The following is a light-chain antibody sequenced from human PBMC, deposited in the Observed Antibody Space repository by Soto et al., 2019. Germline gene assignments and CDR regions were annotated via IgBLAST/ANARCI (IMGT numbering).Light chain of an antibody. CDR2: GAS. Sequence: EIVMTQSPATLSLSPGERATLSCRASQSVSSNLAWYQQKPGQAPRLLIYGASTRATGIPARFSGSGSGTEFTLTISSLQSEDFAVYYCQQSFTFGPGTKVDIK. CDR3: QQSFT. V-gene: IGKV3-15*01. J-gene: IGKJ3*01. CDR1: QSVSSN.